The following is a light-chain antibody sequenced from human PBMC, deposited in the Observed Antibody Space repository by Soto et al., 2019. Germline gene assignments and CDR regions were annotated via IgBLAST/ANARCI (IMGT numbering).Light chain of an antibody. V-gene: IGKV3-15*01. CDR2: SAS. Sequence: EIVMTQSPATLSVSPGGRATLSCRASRSISDTLAWYQQKPGQAPRLLIYSASRGATGFPARFSGSGSGTKFTLSISSLQSEDFAVYYCQQYNNWPPNTFGQGTRLEIK. J-gene: IGKJ5*01. CDR3: QQYNNWPPNT. CDR1: RSISDT.